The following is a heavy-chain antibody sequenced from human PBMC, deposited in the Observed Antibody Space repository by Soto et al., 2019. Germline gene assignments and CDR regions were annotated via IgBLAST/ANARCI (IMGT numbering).Heavy chain of an antibody. J-gene: IGHJ5*02. V-gene: IGHV3-23*01. Sequence: EVQLLESGGGLVQPGGSLRLSCAASGFTFSSYAMSWVRQAPGKGLEWVSAISGSGGSTYYADSVKGRFTISRDNSKNTLYLQMDSLRAEDTAVYYCAKVPQPAGQQLGGSVNWFDPWGQGTLVTVSS. CDR2: ISGSGGST. CDR1: GFTFSSYA. D-gene: IGHD6-13*01. CDR3: AKVPQPAGQQLGGSVNWFDP.